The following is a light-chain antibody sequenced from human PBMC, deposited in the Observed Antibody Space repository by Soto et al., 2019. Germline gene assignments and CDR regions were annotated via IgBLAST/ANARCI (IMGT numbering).Light chain of an antibody. Sequence: DPQMTQSPSSLSASVGDRVTITCRASQSISSYLNWYQVKPGEAPKLLIYAASTLQSGVPSRFSASGSGTDFSLTISSLQAEDFATYYCQQSYNAPWTFGHGTRVEIK. CDR2: AAS. CDR3: QQSYNAPWT. J-gene: IGKJ1*01. V-gene: IGKV1-39*01. CDR1: QSISSY.